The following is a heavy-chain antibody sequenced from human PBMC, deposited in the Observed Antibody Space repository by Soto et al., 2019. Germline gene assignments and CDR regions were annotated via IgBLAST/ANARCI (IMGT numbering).Heavy chain of an antibody. V-gene: IGHV1-2*02. CDR2: NNSNSGGT. CDR3: ARDSPSLAYCGGDCYSIDY. D-gene: IGHD2-21*02. CDR1: GYTFTDHY. J-gene: IGHJ4*02. Sequence: QEQLVQSGAEVKKPGASVKVSCKASGYTFTDHYIHWVRQAPGQGLEWMGWNNSNSGGTNSAQKFQGRVTMTRDTSISTAYMELTRLRSDDTAMYYCARDSPSLAYCGGDCYSIDYWGQGTLVTVSS.